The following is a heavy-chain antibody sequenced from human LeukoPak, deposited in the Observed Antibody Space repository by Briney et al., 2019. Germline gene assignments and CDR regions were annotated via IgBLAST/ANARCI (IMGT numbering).Heavy chain of an antibody. CDR3: ARAGYSGYDYNCDY. J-gene: IGHJ4*02. Sequence: ASVKVSCKASGYTFTSYGISWVRQAPGQGLEWMGWISAYNGNTTYAQKFQGRVTMTRDTSTSTVYMELSSLRSEDTAVYYCARAGYSGYDYNCDYWGQGTLVTVSS. CDR2: ISAYNGNT. D-gene: IGHD5-12*01. V-gene: IGHV1-18*01. CDR1: GYTFTSYG.